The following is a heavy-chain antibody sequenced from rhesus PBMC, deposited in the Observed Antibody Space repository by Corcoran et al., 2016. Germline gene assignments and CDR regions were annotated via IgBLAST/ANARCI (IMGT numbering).Heavy chain of an antibody. V-gene: IGHV4S7*01. D-gene: IGHD3-16*01. Sequence: QVQLQESGPGLVKPSETLSLPCLVSGCPISGPFYWTLFPLSPARGLGLIGDVNGPNGVTNYNPSLRSRVTVSKDTTNNRFSMKLTSMTAADTAAYFCARRGDYSADRFKDSLYSWGRGLLVTVSS. CDR3: ARRGDYSADRFKDSLYS. CDR1: GCPISGPFY. J-gene: IGHJ5-2*02. CDR2: VNGPNGVT.